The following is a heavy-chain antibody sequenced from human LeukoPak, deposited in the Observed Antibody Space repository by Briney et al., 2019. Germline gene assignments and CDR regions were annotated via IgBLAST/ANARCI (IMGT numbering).Heavy chain of an antibody. Sequence: GGSLRLSCAASGFTVSSNYMSWVRQAPGKGLEWVSVIYSGGSTYYADSVKGRFTISRDNSKNTLYLQMNSLRAEDTAVYYCASRHVKMATMLSSGMDVWGQGTTVTVSS. CDR2: IYSGGST. CDR1: GFTVSSNY. CDR3: ASRHVKMATMLSSGMDV. V-gene: IGHV3-53*01. D-gene: IGHD5-24*01. J-gene: IGHJ6*02.